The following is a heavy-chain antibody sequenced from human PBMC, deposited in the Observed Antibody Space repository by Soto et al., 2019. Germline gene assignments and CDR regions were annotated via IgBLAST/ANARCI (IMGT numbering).Heavy chain of an antibody. V-gene: IGHV1-69*05. J-gene: IGHJ3*02. D-gene: IGHD3-22*01. Sequence: GASVKVSCKASGGTFSSYAISWVRQATGQGLEWMGGIIPIFGTANYAQKFQGRVTITRDTSASTAYMELSSLRSEDTAVYYCARLGNHYYDSSGPLPIWGQGTMVTVSS. CDR2: IIPIFGTA. CDR3: ARLGNHYYDSSGPLPI. CDR1: GGTFSSYA.